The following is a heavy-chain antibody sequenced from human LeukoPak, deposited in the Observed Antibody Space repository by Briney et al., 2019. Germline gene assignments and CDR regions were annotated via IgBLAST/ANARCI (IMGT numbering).Heavy chain of an antibody. D-gene: IGHD6-19*01. V-gene: IGHV4-38-2*02. CDR1: GYSISSGYY. CDR2: IYHSGST. Sequence: PSETLSLTCTVSGYSISSGYYWGWIRQPPGKGLEWIGNIYHSGSTYYNPSLKSRVTISVDTSKNQFSLRLSSVTAADTAVYYCARPSSGWLAIDYWGQGTLVTVSS. CDR3: ARPSSGWLAIDY. J-gene: IGHJ4*02.